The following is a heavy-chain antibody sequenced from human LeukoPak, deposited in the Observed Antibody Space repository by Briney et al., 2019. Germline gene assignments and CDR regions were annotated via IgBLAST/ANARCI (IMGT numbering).Heavy chain of an antibody. Sequence: KPSETLSLTCAVSGGSISSSNWWSWVRQPPGKGLEWIGEIYHSGSTNYNPSLKSRVTISVDTSKNQFSLKVTSMTAADTGVYYCTRSFPGIVGAADFWGQGTLVTVSS. CDR2: IYHSGST. CDR1: GGSISSSNW. J-gene: IGHJ4*02. D-gene: IGHD1-26*01. CDR3: TRSFPGIVGAADF. V-gene: IGHV4-4*02.